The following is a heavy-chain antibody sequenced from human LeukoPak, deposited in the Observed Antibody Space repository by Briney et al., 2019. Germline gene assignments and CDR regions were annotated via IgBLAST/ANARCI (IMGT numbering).Heavy chain of an antibody. Sequence: GGSLRLSCAASGFTFSSYAMGWVCQAPGKGLEWVSLVSGSGGGTFYADSVKGRFTISRDNSKNTLFLQMNSLRAEDTAIYYCAKRSCSSSGCYHLDYWGQGTLVIVSS. CDR2: VSGSGGGT. D-gene: IGHD2-2*01. CDR1: GFTFSSYA. CDR3: AKRSCSSSGCYHLDY. V-gene: IGHV3-23*01. J-gene: IGHJ4*02.